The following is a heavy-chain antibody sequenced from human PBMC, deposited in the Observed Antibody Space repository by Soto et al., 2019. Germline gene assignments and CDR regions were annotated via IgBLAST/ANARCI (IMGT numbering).Heavy chain of an antibody. J-gene: IGHJ4*02. CDR2: IYYSGST. CDR1: GGSISSYY. CDR3: ARDTDGLHY. Sequence: PSETLSLTCTVSGGSISSYYWSWIRQPPGKGLEWIGYIYYSGSTNYNPSLKGRFTVSRDNPKNTLYLQMNSLRAEDTAVYYCARDTDGLHYWGQGTQVTVSS. V-gene: IGHV4-59*12.